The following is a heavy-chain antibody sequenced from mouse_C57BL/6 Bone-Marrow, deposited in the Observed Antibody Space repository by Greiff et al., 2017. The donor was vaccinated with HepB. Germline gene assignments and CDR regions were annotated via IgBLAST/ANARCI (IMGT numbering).Heavy chain of an antibody. V-gene: IGHV1-19*01. CDR3: ARANWAVFAY. J-gene: IGHJ3*01. CDR1: GYTFTDYY. Sequence: EVKLQESGPVLVKPGASVKMSCKASGYTFTDYYMNWVKQSHGKSLEWIGVINPYNGGTSYNQKFKGKATLTVDKSSSTAYMELNSLTSEDSAVYYCARANWAVFAYWGQGTLVTVSA. D-gene: IGHD4-1*01. CDR2: INPYNGGT.